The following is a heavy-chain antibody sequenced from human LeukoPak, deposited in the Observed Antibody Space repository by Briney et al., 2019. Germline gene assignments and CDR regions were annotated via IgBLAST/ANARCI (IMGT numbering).Heavy chain of an antibody. CDR1: GYTFTSYG. J-gene: IGHJ4*01. CDR3: GRVYKYCSSTSCSYFDT. D-gene: IGHD2-2*01. V-gene: IGHV1-18*01. Sequence: AASVKVSCKASGYTFTSYGISGVRQAPGQGLEWMGWISAYNGNTNYAQKLQGRVTMTTDTSTSTAYMELRSLRSDDTGVYCCGRVYKYCSSTSCSYFDTSGHGTLVTVSS. CDR2: ISAYNGNT.